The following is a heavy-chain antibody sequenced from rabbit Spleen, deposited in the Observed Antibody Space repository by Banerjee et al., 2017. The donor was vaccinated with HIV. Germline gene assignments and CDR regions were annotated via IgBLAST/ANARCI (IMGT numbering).Heavy chain of an antibody. D-gene: IGHD1-1*01. CDR2: IDSGGSGFT. J-gene: IGHJ3*01. CDR3: ARDTSSSFSSYGMDL. Sequence: ESGGGLVQPGASLTLTCIASGVSFSGDSYMCWVRQAPGRGLEWIACIDSGGSGFTYFASWAKGRFTISKTSSTTVTLQMTSLTAADTATYFCARDTSSSFSSYGMDLWGQGTLVTVS. V-gene: IGHV1S40*01. CDR1: GVSFSGDSY.